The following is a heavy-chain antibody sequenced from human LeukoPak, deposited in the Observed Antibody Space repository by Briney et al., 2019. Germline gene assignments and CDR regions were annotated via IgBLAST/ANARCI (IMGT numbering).Heavy chain of an antibody. CDR1: GSSFPTYW. J-gene: IGHJ3*02. Sequence: GGSLEISCQGSGSSFPTYWIGWVRQVPGKGLEWMGIIYPGDSDTRYSPSFQGQVTISADRSISTAYLQWNSLKASDTAMYFCARHTSSVASDIWGQGTMVTVSS. CDR3: ARHTSSVASDI. V-gene: IGHV5-51*01. CDR2: IYPGDSDT. D-gene: IGHD3-16*01.